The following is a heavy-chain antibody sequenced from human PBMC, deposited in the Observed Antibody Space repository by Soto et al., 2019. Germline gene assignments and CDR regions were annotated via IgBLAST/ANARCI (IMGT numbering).Heavy chain of an antibody. J-gene: IGHJ5*02. CDR1: GGSVSSGSYY. V-gene: IGHV4-61*01. Sequence: ETLCLTCPVSGGSVSSGSYYWSWIRQPPGKGLEWIGYIYYSGSTNYNPSLKSRVTISVDTSKNQFSLKLSSVTAADTAVYYCARASSGSYSSWGQGTLVTVYS. CDR3: ARASSGSYSS. CDR2: IYYSGST. D-gene: IGHD1-26*01.